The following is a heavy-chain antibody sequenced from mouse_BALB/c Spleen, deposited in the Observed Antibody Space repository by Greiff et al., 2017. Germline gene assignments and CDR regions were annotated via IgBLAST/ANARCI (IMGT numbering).Heavy chain of an antibody. D-gene: IGHD2-1*01. J-gene: IGHJ3*01. CDR3: ARRGDYGNSWFAY. CDR2: ISYSGST. V-gene: IGHV3-2*02. Sequence: DVKLQESGPGLVKPSQSLSLTCTVTGYSITSDYAWNWIRQFPGNKLEWMGYISYSGSTSYNPSLKSRISITRDTSKNQFFLQLNSVTTEDTATYYCARRGDYGNSWFAYWGQGTLVTVSA. CDR1: GYSITSDYA.